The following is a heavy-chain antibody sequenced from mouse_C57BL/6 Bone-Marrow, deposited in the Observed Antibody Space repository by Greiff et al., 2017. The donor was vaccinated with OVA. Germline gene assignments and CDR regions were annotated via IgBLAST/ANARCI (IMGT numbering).Heavy chain of an antibody. CDR3: AREANWYWYFDV. V-gene: IGHV7-1*01. CDR2: SRNKANDYTT. Sequence: EVHLVEESGGGLVQSGRSLRLSCATSGFTFSDFYMEWVRQAPGKGLEWIAASRNKANDYTTEYSASVKGRFIVSRDTSQSILYLQMNALRAEDTAIYYCAREANWYWYFDVWGTGTTVTVSS. D-gene: IGHD4-1*01. CDR1: GFTFSDFY. J-gene: IGHJ1*03.